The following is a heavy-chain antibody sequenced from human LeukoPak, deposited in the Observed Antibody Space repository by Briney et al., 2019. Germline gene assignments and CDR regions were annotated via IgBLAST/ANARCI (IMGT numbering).Heavy chain of an antibody. CDR3: ARNYFSAGDFWSANFDY. V-gene: IGHV1-3*01. D-gene: IGHD3-3*01. Sequence: EASVKVSCKASGYTFTSYAMHWVRQAPGQRLEWMGWINAGNGNTKYSQKFQGRVTITRDTSASTAYMELSSLRSEDTAVYYCARNYFSAGDFWSANFDYWGQGTLVTVSS. CDR1: GYTFTSYA. CDR2: INAGNGNT. J-gene: IGHJ4*02.